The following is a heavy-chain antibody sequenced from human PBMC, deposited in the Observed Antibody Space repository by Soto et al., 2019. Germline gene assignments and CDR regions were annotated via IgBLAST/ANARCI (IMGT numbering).Heavy chain of an antibody. V-gene: IGHV4-30-2*01. CDR2: IYHTAST. J-gene: IGHJ5*02. CDR3: ARGKYDFLSGSQSGGWFDP. Sequence: QLQLQESGSGLLKPSQTLSLTCAVSGGSVSSGGFSWSWIRQPPGKGLEWIGYIYHTASTSYNPSLKSRVTISLDRSKNQFSLRLTSVTAADTAVYYCARGKYDFLSGSQSGGWFDPWGQGTLVTVSS. CDR1: GGSVSSGGFS. D-gene: IGHD3-3*01.